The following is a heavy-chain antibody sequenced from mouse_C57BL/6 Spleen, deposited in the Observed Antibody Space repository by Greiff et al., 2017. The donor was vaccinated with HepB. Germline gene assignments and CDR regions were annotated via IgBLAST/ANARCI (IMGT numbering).Heavy chain of an antibody. D-gene: IGHD2-2*01. J-gene: IGHJ2*01. CDR3: ARSGYDGTGYYFDY. V-gene: IGHV1-55*01. Sequence: QVQLQQPGAELVKPGASVKMSCKASGYTFTSYWITWVKQRPGQGLEWIGDIYPGSGSTNYNEKFKSKATLTVDTSSSTAYMQLSSLTSEDSADYYCARSGYDGTGYYFDYWGQGTTLTVSS. CDR2: IYPGSGST. CDR1: GYTFTSYW.